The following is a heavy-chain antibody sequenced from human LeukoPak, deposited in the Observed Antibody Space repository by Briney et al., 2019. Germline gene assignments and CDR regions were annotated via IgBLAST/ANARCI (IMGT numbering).Heavy chain of an antibody. CDR3: ARSSSGVVIIFYLDY. CDR2: INHSGST. D-gene: IGHD3-3*01. CDR1: GGCFSGYY. Sequence: SETLSPTCAVYGGCFSGYYWSWFRQPPGKGLEGIGEINHSGSTNYNPSLKSRVTISVDTSKSQCSLWLCSVTAADTPVYYCARSSSGVVIIFYLDYWGQGTLVTVSS. J-gene: IGHJ4*02. V-gene: IGHV4-34*01.